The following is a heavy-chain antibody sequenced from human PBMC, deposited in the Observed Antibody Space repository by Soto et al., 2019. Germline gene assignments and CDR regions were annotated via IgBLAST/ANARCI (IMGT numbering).Heavy chain of an antibody. CDR2: ISYDGSNK. V-gene: IGHV3-30-3*01. CDR1: GFTFRSYA. J-gene: IGHJ3*02. D-gene: IGHD3-3*01. CDR3: ARGSIFGVVIAHVAFDI. Sequence: PGRSLRLSCAASGFTFRSYAMHWVRQAQGKGLEWVAVISYDGSNKYYADSVKGRFTISRDNSKNTLYLQMNSLRAEDTAVYYCARGSIFGVVIAHVAFDIWGQGTMVTALQ.